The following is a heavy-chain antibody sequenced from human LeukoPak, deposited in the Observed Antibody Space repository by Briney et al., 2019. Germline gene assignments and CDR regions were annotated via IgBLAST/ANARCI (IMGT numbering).Heavy chain of an antibody. Sequence: SGPTLVKPTQTLTLTWTFSGFSLSTSGVGVGWIRQPPGKALEWLALIYWNDDKPYSPSLKSRLTITKDTSKNQVVLKMTNMDPEDTAIYYCAHTRGRSGYYFDFDFWGQGTLVTVSS. CDR3: AHTRGRSGYYFDFDF. CDR1: GFSLSTSGVG. D-gene: IGHD3-22*01. CDR2: IYWNDDK. J-gene: IGHJ4*02. V-gene: IGHV2-5*01.